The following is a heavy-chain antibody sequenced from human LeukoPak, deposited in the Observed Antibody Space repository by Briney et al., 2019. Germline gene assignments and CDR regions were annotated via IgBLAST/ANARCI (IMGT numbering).Heavy chain of an antibody. CDR1: GYTFTSYY. CDR3: ARDRAVGIFYYGSGSHNWFDP. CDR2: INPRGGST. D-gene: IGHD3-10*01. Sequence: ASVKVSCKASGYTFTSYYMHWVRQAPGQGLEWMGIINPRGGSTSYAQKFQGRVTMTRDTSTSTVYMELSSLRSEDTAVYYCARDRAVGIFYYGSGSHNWFDPWGQGTLVTVSS. V-gene: IGHV1-46*01. J-gene: IGHJ5*02.